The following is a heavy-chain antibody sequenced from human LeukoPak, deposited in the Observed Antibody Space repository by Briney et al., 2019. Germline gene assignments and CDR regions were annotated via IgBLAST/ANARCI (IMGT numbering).Heavy chain of an antibody. J-gene: IGHJ3*02. CDR2: ISSSGST. Sequence: PSETLSLTCTVSGDSISSGDYYWSWIRQPAGEGLEWIGRISSSGSTNYNPSLKSRVTISVDTSKNQFSLKLISVTAADTAVYFCARGPYSYDSSGAFDIWGQGTMVTVSS. V-gene: IGHV4-61*02. D-gene: IGHD3-22*01. CDR3: ARGPYSYDSSGAFDI. CDR1: GDSISSGDYY.